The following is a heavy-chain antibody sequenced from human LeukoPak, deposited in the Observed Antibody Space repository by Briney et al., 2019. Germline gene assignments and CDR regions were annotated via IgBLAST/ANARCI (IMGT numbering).Heavy chain of an antibody. CDR2: ISGSGGST. J-gene: IGHJ4*02. CDR3: AKDHRVVPAAIPGGLDY. Sequence: GGSLRLSCAASGFTFSSYAMSWVRQAPGKGLEWVSAISGSGGSTYYADSVKGRFTISRDNSENTLYLQMNSLRAEDTAVYYCAKDHRVVPAAIPGGLDYWGQGTLVTVSS. V-gene: IGHV3-23*01. CDR1: GFTFSSYA. D-gene: IGHD2-2*02.